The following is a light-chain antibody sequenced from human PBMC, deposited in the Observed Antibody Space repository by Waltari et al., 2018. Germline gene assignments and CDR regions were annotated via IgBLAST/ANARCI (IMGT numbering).Light chain of an antibody. CDR2: LNSDVSH. Sequence: QLVLTQSPSASASLGASVKLTCTLSGGHSGNAIAWHQQQPEKGPRYLMKLNSDVSHHKGDGIPDRFSGSSSGAERYLSISSVQSEDEADYYCQTWGTDSRVFGGGTKLTVL. CDR1: GGHSGNA. J-gene: IGLJ3*02. CDR3: QTWGTDSRV. V-gene: IGLV4-69*01.